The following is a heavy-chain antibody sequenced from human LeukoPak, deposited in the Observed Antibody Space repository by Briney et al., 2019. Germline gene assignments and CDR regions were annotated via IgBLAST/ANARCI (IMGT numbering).Heavy chain of an antibody. CDR1: GFSFSTYW. CDR3: ARGPTLIYCSGGSCELDY. J-gene: IGHJ4*02. D-gene: IGHD2-15*01. V-gene: IGHV3-7*01. Sequence: GGSLRLSCAASGFSFSTYWMSWVRQAPGKGLEWVATIKLDGSEKYYVDSVKGRLTISRDNAKNSLYLQMNSLRAEDTAVYYCARGPTLIYCSGGSCELDYWGQGTLVTVSS. CDR2: IKLDGSEK.